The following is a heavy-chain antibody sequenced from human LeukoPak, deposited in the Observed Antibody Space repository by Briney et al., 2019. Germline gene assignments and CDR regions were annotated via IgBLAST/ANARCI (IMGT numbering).Heavy chain of an antibody. Sequence: GESLKISCQAFGHNFSSHWIAWVRQMPGKGLEWMGIIFPADSDTRVSPSFQGQVTLSVDRSINTAYLQWSSLKASDTAMYYCARLLIHGRQKYYYYMDVWGKGTAVTVSS. J-gene: IGHJ6*03. D-gene: IGHD2-15*01. CDR2: IFPADSDT. CDR1: GHNFSSHW. V-gene: IGHV5-51*01. CDR3: ARLLIHGRQKYYYYMDV.